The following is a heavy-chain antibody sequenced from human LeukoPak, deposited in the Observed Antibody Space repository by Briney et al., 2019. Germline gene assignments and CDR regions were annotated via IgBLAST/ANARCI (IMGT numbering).Heavy chain of an antibody. CDR2: INWSSGGI. CDR1: GFTFDDYA. J-gene: IGHJ6*02. Sequence: GGSLRLSCAASGFTFDDYAMHWVRQAPGKGLEWVSGINWSSGGIGYADSVKGRFTISRDNAKNSLYLQMDTLRVEDTALYYCAKDTSRSGYYYGMDAWGQGTTVIVS. D-gene: IGHD3-10*01. V-gene: IGHV3-9*01. CDR3: AKDTSRSGYYYGMDA.